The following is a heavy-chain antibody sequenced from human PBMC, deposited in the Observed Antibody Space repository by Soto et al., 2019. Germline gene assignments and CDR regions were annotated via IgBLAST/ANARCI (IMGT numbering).Heavy chain of an antibody. CDR3: ARSAYSTGWYYPFNV. V-gene: IGHV3-30-3*01. CDR2: ISFDGSSE. J-gene: IGHJ3*01. D-gene: IGHD6-19*01. CDR1: GFSFRSYA. Sequence: QVQLVESGGGVVQPGRSLRLSCVPSGFSFRSYAMYWVRQAPGRGLEWVAVISFDGSSEDYADSVKGRFTISRDNFENVLYLQMSSLRAEETAVYYCARSAYSTGWYYPFNVWGQGTMVTVSS.